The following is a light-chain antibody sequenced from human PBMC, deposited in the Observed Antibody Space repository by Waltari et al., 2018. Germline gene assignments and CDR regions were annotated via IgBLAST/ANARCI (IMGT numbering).Light chain of an antibody. J-gene: IGKJ2*01. CDR3: QQRNGWPPMYT. CDR2: VAS. CDR1: QSISNF. Sequence: EIVLTQSPATLSLSPGERVTLSCRASQSISNFLAWYQQRPGQAPRLLMYVASKRAIGIPARFSGSGSGTDFTLTISSLEPEDSGIYYCQQRNGWPPMYTFGQGTKLEIK. V-gene: IGKV3-11*01.